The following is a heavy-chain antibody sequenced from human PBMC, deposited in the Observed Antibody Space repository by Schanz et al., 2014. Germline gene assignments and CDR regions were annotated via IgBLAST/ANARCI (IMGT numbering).Heavy chain of an antibody. CDR2: MNSKTGNT. CDR1: GYTFTSYG. D-gene: IGHD6-13*01. J-gene: IGHJ4*02. Sequence: QGQLVQSGAEVKKPGASVKVSCKASGYTFTSYGITWVRQAPGQGLEWMGWMNSKTGNTGYAQKFQGRVTMTRHTSISTAYMELSSLRSEDTAVYYCARDGEAAAGCDYWGQGTLVTVSS. CDR3: ARDGEAAAGCDY. V-gene: IGHV1-8*01.